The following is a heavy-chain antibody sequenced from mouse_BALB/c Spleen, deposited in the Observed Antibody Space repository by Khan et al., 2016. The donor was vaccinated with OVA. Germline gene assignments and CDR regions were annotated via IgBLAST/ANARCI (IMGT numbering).Heavy chain of an antibody. Sequence: VQLKQSGPELVRPGASVKISCKASGYSFTGYFMNWVMQSHGKSLEWIGRINPHIGETFYNQKFKDKATLTVDESSNTAHMELRSLASEDSAVYYCTRIYRGDFDYWGQGTTLTGSA. D-gene: IGHD2-13*01. CDR2: INPHIGET. V-gene: IGHV1-20*02. CDR1: GYSFTGYF. CDR3: TRIYRGDFDY. J-gene: IGHJ2*01.